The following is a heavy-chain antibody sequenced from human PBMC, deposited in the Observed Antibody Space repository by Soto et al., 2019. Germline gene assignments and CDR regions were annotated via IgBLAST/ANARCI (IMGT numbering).Heavy chain of an antibody. CDR3: ARLPWADYGGIFDP. J-gene: IGHJ5*02. V-gene: IGHV4-59*01. CDR1: GGSISSYY. D-gene: IGHD4-17*01. CDR2: IYYSGST. Sequence: SETLSLTCTVSGGSISSYYWSWIRQPPGKGLEWKGYIYYSGSTNYNPSHKSRVTISVDTSKNQYSLKLTSVTAADTAGYYCARLPWADYGGIFDPWGQGTLVTVSS.